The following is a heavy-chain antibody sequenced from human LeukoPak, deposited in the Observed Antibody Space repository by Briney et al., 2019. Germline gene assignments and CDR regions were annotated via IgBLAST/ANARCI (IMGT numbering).Heavy chain of an antibody. V-gene: IGHV4-59*11. CDR1: GGSLSTHH. CDR3: ARDQTNYDFWSGTYYYGMDV. J-gene: IGHJ6*02. Sequence: SETLSLTCVVSGGSLSTHHWSWIRQPPGKGLEWIGYIYYSGSTNYNPSLKSRVTISVDTSKNQFSLKLSSVTAADTAVYYCARDQTNYDFWSGTYYYGMDVWGQGTTVTVSS. CDR2: IYYSGST. D-gene: IGHD3-3*01.